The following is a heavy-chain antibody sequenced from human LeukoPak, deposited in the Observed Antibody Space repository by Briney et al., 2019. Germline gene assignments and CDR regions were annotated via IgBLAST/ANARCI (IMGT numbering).Heavy chain of an antibody. V-gene: IGHV4-34*01. J-gene: IGHJ1*01. CDR3: ARGRYSSGWPPEYFQH. CDR1: GGSFSGYY. D-gene: IGHD6-19*01. Sequence: PSETLSLTCAVYGGSFSGYYWSWIRQPPGKGLEWIGEINHSGSTNYNPSLKSRVTISVDTSKNQFSLKLSSVTAADTAVYYCARGRYSSGWPPEYFQHWGQGTLVAVSS. CDR2: INHSGST.